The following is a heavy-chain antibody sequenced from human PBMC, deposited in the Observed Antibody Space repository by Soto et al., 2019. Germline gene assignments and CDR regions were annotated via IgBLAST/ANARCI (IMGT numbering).Heavy chain of an antibody. CDR1: GYTFTGYQ. Sequence: GASVKVSCKASGYTFTGYQMHWVRQAPGQQLEWMGWINPNSGGTNYAQKFQGRVTMTRDTSITTAYMELNRLTSDNTAVYYCARGGTIVSPGNWGQGTLVTVSS. CDR2: INPNSGGT. J-gene: IGHJ4*02. V-gene: IGHV1-2*02. D-gene: IGHD1-26*01. CDR3: ARGGTIVSPGN.